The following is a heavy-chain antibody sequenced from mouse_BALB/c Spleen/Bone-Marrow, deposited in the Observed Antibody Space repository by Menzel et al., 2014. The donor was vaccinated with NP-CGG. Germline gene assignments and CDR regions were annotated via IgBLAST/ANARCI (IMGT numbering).Heavy chain of an antibody. J-gene: IGHJ2*01. CDR2: TLPGSGNT. D-gene: IGHD1-1*01. Sequence: QVQLQQPGAELMKPGASVTISCKATGYIFSSYWIEWIKQRPGHGLEWIGETLPGSGNTNYNEKFRDKATFTAETSSSIAYMQLSSLTSEDSAVYYCSRRAHYFGSGLDYWGQGTTLTVSS. CDR3: SRRAHYFGSGLDY. V-gene: IGHV1-9*01. CDR1: GYIFSSYW.